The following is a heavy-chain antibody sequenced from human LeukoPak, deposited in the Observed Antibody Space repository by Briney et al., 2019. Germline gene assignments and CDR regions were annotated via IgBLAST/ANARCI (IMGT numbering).Heavy chain of an antibody. CDR2: ISYDGSNK. CDR3: ARVNSSSWYYNWFDP. D-gene: IGHD6-13*01. J-gene: IGHJ5*02. Sequence: GGSLRLSCAASGFTFSSYAMHWVRQAPGKGLEWVAVISYDGSNKYYADSVKGRFTISRDNSKNTLYLQMNSLRAEDTAVYYCARVNSSSWYYNWFDPWGQGTLVTVSS. CDR1: GFTFSSYA. V-gene: IGHV3-30*04.